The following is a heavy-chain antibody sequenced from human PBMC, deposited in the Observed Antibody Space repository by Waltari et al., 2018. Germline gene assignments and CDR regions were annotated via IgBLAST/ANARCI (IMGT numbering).Heavy chain of an antibody. CDR3: ARGHKSSGWSP. CDR1: GGSFSGYY. Sequence: QVQLQQWGAGLLKPSETLSLTCAVYGGSFSGYYWSWIRQPPGKGLEWIGEINHSGSTNYNPSLKSRVTISVDTSKNQFSLKLSSVTAADTAVYYCARGHKSSGWSPWGQGTLVTVSS. CDR2: INHSGST. D-gene: IGHD6-19*01. J-gene: IGHJ5*02. V-gene: IGHV4-34*01.